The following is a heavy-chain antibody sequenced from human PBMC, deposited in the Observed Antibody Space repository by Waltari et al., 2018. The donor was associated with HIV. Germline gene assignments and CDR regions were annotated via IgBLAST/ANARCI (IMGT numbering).Heavy chain of an antibody. CDR1: GCPFSRYT. V-gene: IGHV3-30-3*01. Sequence: QVQLVESGGGVVQPGRALRLPGAASGCPFSRYTIHGVRQSPGKGLEWVAVISNDGNNKYYAESVKGRFTISRDNSKNTLYLQMNSLRVEDTALYYCAREGEGTWEWHAFDVWGQETMVTVSS. CDR3: AREGEGTWEWHAFDV. J-gene: IGHJ3*01. D-gene: IGHD1-26*01. CDR2: ISNDGNNK.